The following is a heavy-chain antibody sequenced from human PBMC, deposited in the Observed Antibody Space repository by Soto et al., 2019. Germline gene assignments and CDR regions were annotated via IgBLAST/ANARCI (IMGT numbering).Heavy chain of an antibody. CDR3: ARGPRDTIFGVVTKPEGPDYYYYYMDV. D-gene: IGHD3-3*01. CDR2: MNPNSGNT. V-gene: IGHV1-8*01. Sequence: QVQLVQSGAEVKKPGASVKVSCKASGYTFTSYDINWVRQATGQGLEWMGWMNPNSGNTGYAQKFQGRVTMTRNTSMSTAYMELSSMRSEDTAVYYCARGPRDTIFGVVTKPEGPDYYYYYMDVWGKGTTVTVSS. CDR1: GYTFTSYD. J-gene: IGHJ6*03.